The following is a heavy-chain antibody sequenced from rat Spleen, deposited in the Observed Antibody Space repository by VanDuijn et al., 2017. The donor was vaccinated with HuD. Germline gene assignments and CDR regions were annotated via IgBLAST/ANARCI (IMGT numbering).Heavy chain of an antibody. V-gene: IGHV3-3*01. CDR1: GYSITSNY. CDR3: ARWHYYSSYISSWFAY. CDR2: INSAGNS. J-gene: IGHJ3*01. D-gene: IGHD1-2*01. Sequence: EVQLQESGPGLVKPSQSLSLTCSVTGYSITSNYWGWIRKFPGDKLEWMGCINSAGNSNYNPALKSRISISRDTSKNQFFLQVNSVTTEDTATYYCARWHYYSSYISSWFAYWGQGTLVTVSS.